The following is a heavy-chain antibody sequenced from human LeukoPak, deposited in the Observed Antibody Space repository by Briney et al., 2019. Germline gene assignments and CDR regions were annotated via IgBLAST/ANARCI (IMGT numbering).Heavy chain of an antibody. V-gene: IGHV3-23*01. D-gene: IGHD1-7*01. CDR1: GFTFSSCT. J-gene: IGHJ4*02. CDR3: AREPAGTYGRYHDY. Sequence: GGSLRLSCAASGFTFSSCTMGWVRQAPGKGLEWASTITDGGGHSYFADSMKGRFRVSRDNFKNTLYLQMDSLGAEDTALYYRAREPAGTYGRYHDYWGQGTLVTVSS. CDR2: ITDGGGHS.